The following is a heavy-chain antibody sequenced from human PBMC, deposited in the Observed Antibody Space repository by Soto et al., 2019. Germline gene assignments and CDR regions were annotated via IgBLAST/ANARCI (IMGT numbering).Heavy chain of an antibody. J-gene: IGHJ4*02. CDR2: ISAYNGNT. Sequence: ASVKISCKASGYTFTSYGIIWVRQAPGQGLEWMGWISAYNGNTNYAQKLQGRVTMTTDTSTSTAYMELRSLRSDDTAVYYCARDRWGGSSDFDYWGQGILVNVSS. D-gene: IGHD1-26*01. CDR1: GYTFTSYG. CDR3: ARDRWGGSSDFDY. V-gene: IGHV1-18*01.